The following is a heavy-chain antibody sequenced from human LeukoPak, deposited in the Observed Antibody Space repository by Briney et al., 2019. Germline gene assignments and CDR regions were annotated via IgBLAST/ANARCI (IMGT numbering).Heavy chain of an antibody. V-gene: IGHV4-39*07. CDR1: GGSISSSSYY. CDR2: IYYSGST. D-gene: IGHD5-12*01. J-gene: IGHJ4*02. CDR3: ARAPTIEDY. Sequence: SETLSLTCTVSGGSISSSSYYWGWIRQPPGKGLEWIGSIYYSGSTYYNPSLKSRVTISVDTSKNQFSLKLSSVTAADTAVYYCARAPTIEDYWGQGTLVTVSS.